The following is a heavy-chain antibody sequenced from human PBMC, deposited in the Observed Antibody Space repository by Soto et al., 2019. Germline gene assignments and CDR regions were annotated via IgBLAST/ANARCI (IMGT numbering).Heavy chain of an antibody. V-gene: IGHV1-18*04. CDR3: ARDRTRWDSSGYAY. D-gene: IGHD3-22*01. J-gene: IGHJ4*02. CDR1: GYTFTSYG. Sequence: GASVKVSCKASGYTFTSYGISWVRQAPGQWLEWMGWISAYNGNTNYAQKLQGRVTMTTDTSTSTAYMELRSLRSDDTAVYYCARDRTRWDSSGYAYWGQGTLVTVSS. CDR2: ISAYNGNT.